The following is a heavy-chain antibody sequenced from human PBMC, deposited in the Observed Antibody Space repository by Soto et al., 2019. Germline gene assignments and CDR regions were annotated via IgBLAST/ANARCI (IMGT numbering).Heavy chain of an antibody. Sequence: GASVKVSCKASGFTFTSSAMQWVRQARGQGLEWMGWMDPSSGNTGYAQKFQGRVTITRNTSISTAYMELSSLRSEDTAVYYCARGEYPSNYYYYMDVWGKGTTVTVSS. V-gene: IGHV1-8*03. CDR3: ARGEYPSNYYYYMDV. J-gene: IGHJ6*03. CDR1: GFTFTSSA. CDR2: MDPSSGNT.